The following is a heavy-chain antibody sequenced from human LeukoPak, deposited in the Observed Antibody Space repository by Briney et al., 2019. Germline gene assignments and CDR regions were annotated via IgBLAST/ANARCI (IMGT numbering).Heavy chain of an antibody. Sequence: GGSLRLSCAASGFTVSSNYMSWVRQAPGKGLEWVSVIYSGGSTYADSVKGRFTISRDSSKNTLYLQMNTLRAEDTAVYYCARECSRADAFDIWGQGTLVTVSS. J-gene: IGHJ3*02. CDR3: ARECSRADAFDI. V-gene: IGHV3-53*01. CDR1: GFTVSSNY. CDR2: IYSGGST. D-gene: IGHD3-10*02.